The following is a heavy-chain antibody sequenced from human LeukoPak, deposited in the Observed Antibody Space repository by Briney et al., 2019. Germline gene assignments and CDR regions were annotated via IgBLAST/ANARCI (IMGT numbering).Heavy chain of an antibody. CDR2: ISSSSSYI. J-gene: IGHJ4*02. D-gene: IGHD4-11*01. CDR1: GFTFSSYS. CDR3: ARGVDYSNYVPIGY. V-gene: IGHV3-21*01. Sequence: GGSLRLSCAASGFTFSSYSMNWVRQAPGKGLEWVSSISSSSSYIYYADSVKGRFTISRDNAKNSLYLQMNSLRAEDTAVYYCARGVDYSNYVPIGYWGQGTLVTVSS.